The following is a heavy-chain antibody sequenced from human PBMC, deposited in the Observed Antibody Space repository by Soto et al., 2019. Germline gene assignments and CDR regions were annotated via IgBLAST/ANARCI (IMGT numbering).Heavy chain of an antibody. CDR3: ARSQGSLISVPPPGAFDI. D-gene: IGHD6-25*01. CDR1: GGSISSSNW. J-gene: IGHJ3*02. V-gene: IGHV4-4*02. Sequence: QVQLQESGPGLVKPSGTLSLTCAVSGGSISSSNWWSWVRQPPGKGLEWIGEIYHSGSTNYNPSLKSRVTISVDKSKNQFSLKLSSVTAADTAVYYCARSQGSLISVPPPGAFDIWGQGTMVTVSS. CDR2: IYHSGST.